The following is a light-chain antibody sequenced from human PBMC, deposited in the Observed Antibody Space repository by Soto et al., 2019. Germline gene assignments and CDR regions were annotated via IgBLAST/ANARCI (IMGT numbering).Light chain of an antibody. CDR1: QSVSSDY. CDR2: GAS. Sequence: EIVLTQSPGTLSLSPGERATLSCRASQSVSSDYLAWYQQKPGHAPRLLIYGASSRATGIPDRFSGSGSGTDFALSISRLEPEDFAVYYCQQFGSSPFTFGGGTKVESK. CDR3: QQFGSSPFT. J-gene: IGKJ4*01. V-gene: IGKV3-20*01.